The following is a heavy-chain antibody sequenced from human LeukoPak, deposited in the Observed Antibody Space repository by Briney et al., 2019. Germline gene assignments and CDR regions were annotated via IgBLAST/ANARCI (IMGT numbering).Heavy chain of an antibody. J-gene: IGHJ6*03. V-gene: IGHV3-23*01. CDR1: GFTFSSYA. D-gene: IGHD3-10*01. CDR3: ARDRRDMVRGINIVRQYHYYYYMDV. CDR2: ISGSGGST. Sequence: GGSLRLSCAASGFTFSSYAMSWVRQAPGKGLEWVSAISGSGGSTYYADSVKGRFTISRDNSKNTLYLQMNSLRAEDTAVYYCARDRRDMVRGINIVRQYHYYYYMDVWGKGTTVTVSS.